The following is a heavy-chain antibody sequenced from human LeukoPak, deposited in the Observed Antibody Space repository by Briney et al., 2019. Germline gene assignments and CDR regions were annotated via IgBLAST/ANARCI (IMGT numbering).Heavy chain of an antibody. D-gene: IGHD3-9*01. Sequence: ASVKVSCKASGGTFSSYAISWVRQAPGQGLEWMGGIIPIFGTANYAQKFQGRVTITADESTSTAYMELSSLRSEDTAVYYCARDKPRYDILTGYYNLVYWGQGTLVTVSS. CDR1: GGTFSSYA. CDR2: IIPIFGTA. CDR3: ARDKPRYDILTGYYNLVY. J-gene: IGHJ4*02. V-gene: IGHV1-69*13.